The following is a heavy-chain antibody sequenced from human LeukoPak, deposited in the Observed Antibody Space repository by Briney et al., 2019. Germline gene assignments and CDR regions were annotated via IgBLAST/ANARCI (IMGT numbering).Heavy chain of an antibody. CDR2: INPSGGST. CDR1: GYTFTSYY. D-gene: IGHD5-18*01. CDR3: ARDVDTAMVRILPINHFGMDV. V-gene: IGHV1-46*01. Sequence: ASVKVSCKASGYTFTSYYMHWVRQAPGQGLEWMGLINPSGGSTSYAQKFQGRVTMTRDTSTSTVYMELSSLTSEDTAFYYCARDVDTAMVRILPINHFGMDVWAKGPRSPSP. J-gene: IGHJ6*02.